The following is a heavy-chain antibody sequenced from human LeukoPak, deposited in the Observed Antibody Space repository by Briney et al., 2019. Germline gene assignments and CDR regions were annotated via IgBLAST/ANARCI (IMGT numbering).Heavy chain of an antibody. CDR3: AREGTTAVTPSHAFDI. CDR2: IYYSGST. V-gene: IGHV4-59*01. J-gene: IGHJ3*02. CDR1: GGSISSYY. D-gene: IGHD4-23*01. Sequence: SETLSLTCTVPGGSISSYYWSWIRQSPGKGLEWIGYIYYSGSTNYNPSLKSRVTISVDTSKNQFSLKLSSVSAADTAVYYCAREGTTAVTPSHAFDIWGQGTMVTVSS.